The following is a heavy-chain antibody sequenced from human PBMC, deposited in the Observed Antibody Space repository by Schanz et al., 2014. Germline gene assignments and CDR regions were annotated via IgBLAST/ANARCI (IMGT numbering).Heavy chain of an antibody. D-gene: IGHD1-26*01. CDR1: GGTFSSYT. V-gene: IGHV1-18*01. Sequence: QVQLVQSEAEVKKPGSSVKVSCTASGGTFSSYTISWIRQAPGQGLEWMGWISTSNGNTNYIQKLQGRVTMTTDTSTSTVYMELRSLTSDDSAVYYCARDRDQWDGNYLDYWGQGTLVTVSS. J-gene: IGHJ4*02. CDR3: ARDRDQWDGNYLDY. CDR2: ISTSNGNT.